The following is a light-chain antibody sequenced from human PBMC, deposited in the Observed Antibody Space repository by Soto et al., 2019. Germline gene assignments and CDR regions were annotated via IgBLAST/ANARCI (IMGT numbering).Light chain of an antibody. V-gene: IGKV3-11*01. Sequence: IVLTQSPGTLSLSPGERATLSCRASQSVSSYLAWYQQKPGQAPRLLIYDASNRATGIPARFSGSGSGTDFTLTISSLEPEDFAVYYCQQRSNWPFTFGQGTRLEIK. CDR1: QSVSSY. CDR3: QQRSNWPFT. J-gene: IGKJ5*01. CDR2: DAS.